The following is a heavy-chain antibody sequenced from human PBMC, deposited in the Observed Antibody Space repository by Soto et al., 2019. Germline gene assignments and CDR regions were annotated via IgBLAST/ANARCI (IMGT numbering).Heavy chain of an antibody. D-gene: IGHD5-18*01. Sequence: GGSLRLSXAASGFTFSSYAMHWVRQAPGKGLEWVAVISYDGSNKYYADSVKGRFTISRDNSKNTLYLQMNSLRAEDTAVYYCARAVDTRVNGMDVWGQGTTVTVSS. CDR1: GFTFSSYA. V-gene: IGHV3-30-3*01. CDR3: ARAVDTRVNGMDV. CDR2: ISYDGSNK. J-gene: IGHJ6*02.